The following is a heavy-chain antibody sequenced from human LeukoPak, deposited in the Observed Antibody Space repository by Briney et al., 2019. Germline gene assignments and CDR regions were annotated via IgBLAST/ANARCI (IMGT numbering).Heavy chain of an antibody. CDR1: GGSINSHTYY. J-gene: IGHJ4*02. CDR3: ATFFGVIDDPFDY. Sequence: SETLSLTCAVSGGSINSHTYYWGWIRQPPGKGLEWIGTISHSGTTFYNSSLQTRVTISLDTSRNHFSLNLTSMTAADTAVYYCATFFGVIDDPFDYWGQGTLVTVSS. D-gene: IGHD3-3*01. CDR2: ISHSGTT. V-gene: IGHV4-39*02.